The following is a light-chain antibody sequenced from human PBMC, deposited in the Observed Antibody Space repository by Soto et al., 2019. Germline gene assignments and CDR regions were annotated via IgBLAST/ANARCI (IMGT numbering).Light chain of an antibody. J-gene: IGKJ1*01. Sequence: DIQMTQSPSSLSASVGDKITITCRASQGIGNYLAWYQQKPGEVPQLLIYGASTLESGVSSRFSGSGSGTHFTLTINSLQSEDVGTYYCQKDNSAPRTFGQGTKVELK. CDR3: QKDNSAPRT. CDR2: GAS. V-gene: IGKV1-27*01. CDR1: QGIGNY.